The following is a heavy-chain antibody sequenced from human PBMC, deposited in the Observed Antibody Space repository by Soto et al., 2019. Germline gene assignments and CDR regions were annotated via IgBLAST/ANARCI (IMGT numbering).Heavy chain of an antibody. J-gene: IGHJ5*02. Sequence: ASVKVSCKASGYTFTSYGISWVRQAPGQGLEWMGWISAYNGNTNYAQKLQGRVTMTTDTSTSTAYLELRSLRSDDTAVYYGARDNEVGATPYNWFDPWGQGTLVTVSS. V-gene: IGHV1-18*01. CDR2: ISAYNGNT. CDR1: GYTFTSYG. D-gene: IGHD1-26*01. CDR3: ARDNEVGATPYNWFDP.